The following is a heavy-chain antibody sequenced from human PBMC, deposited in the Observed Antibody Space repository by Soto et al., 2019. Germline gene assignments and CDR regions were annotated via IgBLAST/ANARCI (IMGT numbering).Heavy chain of an antibody. Sequence: LRLSCEASGFTFTSYAMSWVRQAPGKGLEWVSATSGSGDTTYYADSVKGRFTISRDNSEKRLYLQMNSLRAEDTAVYYCAKMVHGGYVSYFDSWGQGTLVTVSS. CDR3: AKMVHGGYVSYFDS. D-gene: IGHD5-12*01. CDR2: TSGSGDTT. CDR1: GFTFTSYA. V-gene: IGHV3-23*01. J-gene: IGHJ4*02.